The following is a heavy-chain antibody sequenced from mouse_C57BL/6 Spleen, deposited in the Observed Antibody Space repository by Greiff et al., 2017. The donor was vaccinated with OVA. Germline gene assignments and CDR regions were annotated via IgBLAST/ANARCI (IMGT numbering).Heavy chain of an antibody. V-gene: IGHV1-22*01. D-gene: IGHD2-4*01. Sequence: VQLQQSGPELVKPGASVKMSCKASGYTFTDYNMHWVKQSHGKSLEWIGYINPNNGGTSYNQKFKGKATLTVNKSSSTAYMELRSLTSEDSAVYYWARLWDDDDPLYWYFEVWGTGTTVTVSS. J-gene: IGHJ1*03. CDR3: ARLWDDDDPLYWYFEV. CDR2: INPNNGGT. CDR1: GYTFTDYN.